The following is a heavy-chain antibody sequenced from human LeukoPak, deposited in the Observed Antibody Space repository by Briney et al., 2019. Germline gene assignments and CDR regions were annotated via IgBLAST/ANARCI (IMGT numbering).Heavy chain of an antibody. J-gene: IGHJ4*02. D-gene: IGHD3-22*01. Sequence: GGSLRLSCSASGSTFSTYIMRCVRQAPGKGLEYVSAISSNGGSTFYADSVKGRFTISRDNSKNTLYLQMSSLRAEDTAVYYCVKSSGYYDYWGQGTLVTVSS. CDR1: GSTFSTYI. V-gene: IGHV3-64D*06. CDR3: VKSSGYYDY. CDR2: ISSNGGST.